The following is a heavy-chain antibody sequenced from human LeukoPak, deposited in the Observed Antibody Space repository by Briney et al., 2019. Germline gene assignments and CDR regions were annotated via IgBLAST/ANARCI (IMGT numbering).Heavy chain of an antibody. CDR1: GYSFTDYN. D-gene: IGHD3-16*01. CDR3: ARDNWGTFYYFDY. J-gene: IGHJ4*02. V-gene: IGHV1-2*06. CDR2: INPRTGGT. Sequence: ASVKVSCKASGYSFTDYNIHWLRQAPGQGLDWMGRINPRTGGTSYAQKFQGRVTMTRDTSASTADMELSSLRSDDTAVYYCARDNWGTFYYFDYWGQGTLVTVSS.